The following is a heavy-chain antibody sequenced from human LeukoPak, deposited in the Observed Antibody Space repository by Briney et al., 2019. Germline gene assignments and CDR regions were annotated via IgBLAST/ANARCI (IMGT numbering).Heavy chain of an antibody. CDR1: GFTVSNNY. CDR3: ARGSSSSWSYYFDY. Sequence: GGSLRLSCAASGFTVSNNYMSWVRQAPGKGLEWVSVIYSGGYTYYADSVKGRFTISRDNSKNTLYLQMNSLRAEDTAVYYCARGSSSSWSYYFDYWGQGTLVTVSS. D-gene: IGHD6-13*01. CDR2: IYSGGYT. J-gene: IGHJ4*02. V-gene: IGHV3-66*01.